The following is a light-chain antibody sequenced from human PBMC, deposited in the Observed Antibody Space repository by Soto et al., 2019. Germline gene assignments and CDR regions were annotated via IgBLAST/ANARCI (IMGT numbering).Light chain of an antibody. V-gene: IGKV1-5*03. CDR3: QQYEAYPLT. Sequence: DIQMTQSPSTLSASVGDRVTITCRASESISSWLAWYQQKPGKAPKLLIYEASSLESGLPSRFSGSGSGTEFTLTISSLQPDDFATYSCQQYEAYPLTFGGGTKVEIK. CDR1: ESISSW. CDR2: EAS. J-gene: IGKJ4*01.